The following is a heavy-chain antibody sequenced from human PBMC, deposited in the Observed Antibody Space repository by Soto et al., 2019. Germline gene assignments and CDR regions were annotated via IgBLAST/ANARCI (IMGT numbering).Heavy chain of an antibody. D-gene: IGHD5-12*01. Sequence: EVQLLESGGGLIQPGGSLRLSCAASGFNFSNYAMTWVRQAPGRGLEWVSAVSATGGSTYYADSVKGRFAISSDNTKSTLYLQVNSLRAEDTALYCGAEALRGGRGYSYYYYGLDVWGQGTTVTVSS. V-gene: IGHV3-23*01. CDR3: AEALRGGRGYSYYYYGLDV. CDR1: GFNFSNYA. CDR2: VSATGGST. J-gene: IGHJ6*02.